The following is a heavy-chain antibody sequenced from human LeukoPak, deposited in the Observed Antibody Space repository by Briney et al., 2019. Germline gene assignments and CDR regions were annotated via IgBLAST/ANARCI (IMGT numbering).Heavy chain of an antibody. CDR2: INNDGSGT. D-gene: IGHD4-17*01. CDR1: GFTFSDYY. V-gene: IGHV3-7*05. Sequence: GGSLRLSCAASGFTFSDYYMSWVRQAPGKGLEWVANINNDGSGTYYVDSVEGRFTISRDNAKNSLFLQMNSLRAEDTAVYYCASKAVTYYYDYWGRGTLVIVSS. J-gene: IGHJ4*02. CDR3: ASKAVTYYYDY.